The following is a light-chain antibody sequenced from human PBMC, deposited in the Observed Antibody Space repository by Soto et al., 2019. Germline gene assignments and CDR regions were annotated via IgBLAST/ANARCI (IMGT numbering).Light chain of an antibody. Sequence: DVVMTQSPLSLPVTLGQPASISCRSSQSLVYSDGNTSLNWFQQRPGQSPRRLIYKVSNRDSGVPDRFSGSGSGTDFTLKISRVEAEDVGVYYCMQGTHWPPQWWCVGQGTKLEIK. CDR1: QSLVYSDGNTS. CDR3: MQGTHWPPQWWC. CDR2: KVS. J-gene: IGKJ2*01. V-gene: IGKV2-30*01.